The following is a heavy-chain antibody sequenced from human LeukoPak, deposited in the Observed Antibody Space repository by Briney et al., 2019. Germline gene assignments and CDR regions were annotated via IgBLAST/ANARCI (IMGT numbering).Heavy chain of an antibody. Sequence: GGSLRLSCAASGFTFSSYWMHWVRQAPGKGLVWVSRINSDGSSTSYADSVKGRFTISRDNAKNTLYLQMNSLRAEDTAVYYCARDSSVVVPVYGMDVWGQGTTVTVSS. V-gene: IGHV3-74*01. CDR1: GFTFSSYW. CDR3: ARDSSVVVPVYGMDV. CDR2: INSDGSST. D-gene: IGHD2-2*01. J-gene: IGHJ6*02.